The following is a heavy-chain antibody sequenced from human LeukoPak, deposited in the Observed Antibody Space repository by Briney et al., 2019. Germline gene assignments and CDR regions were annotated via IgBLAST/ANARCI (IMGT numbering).Heavy chain of an antibody. CDR1: RYTFTGYY. CDR3: VWQQLATDAFDI. D-gene: IGHD6-13*01. Sequence: ASVKVSCKPSRYTFTGYYMHWVRQAPGQGLEWMGWISAYNGNTNYAQKLQGRVTMTTDTSTSTAYMELRSLRSDDTAVYYCVWQQLATDAFDIWGQGTMVTVSS. CDR2: ISAYNGNT. J-gene: IGHJ3*02. V-gene: IGHV1-18*01.